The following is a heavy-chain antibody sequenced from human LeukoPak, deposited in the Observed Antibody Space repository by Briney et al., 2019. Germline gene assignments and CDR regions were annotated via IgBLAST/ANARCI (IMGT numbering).Heavy chain of an antibody. CDR3: ARGFAAGHFDY. J-gene: IGHJ4*02. CDR2: ISYNGGKK. CDR1: GFSFSSYA. Sequence: GGSLRLSCAASGFSFSSYAIHWVRQAPGKGLEWVALISYNGGKKDYADSVKGRFTISRDNSKNTLYLQMGSLRAEDMAVYYCARGFAAGHFDYWGQGTLVTVSS. D-gene: IGHD6-13*01. V-gene: IGHV3-30*14.